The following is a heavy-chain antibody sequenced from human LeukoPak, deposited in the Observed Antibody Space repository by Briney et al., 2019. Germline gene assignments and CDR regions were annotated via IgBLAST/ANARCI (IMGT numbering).Heavy chain of an antibody. CDR2: IYYSGST. Sequence: SETLSLTCTVSGGSISSGGYYWRWIRQHPGKGLEWIGYIYYSGSTYYNPSLKSRVTISVDTSKNQFSLKLSSVTAADTAVYYCMVRGVIIGFDYWGQGTLVTVSS. CDR3: MVRGVIIGFDY. V-gene: IGHV4-31*03. D-gene: IGHD3-10*01. CDR1: GGSISSGGYY. J-gene: IGHJ4*02.